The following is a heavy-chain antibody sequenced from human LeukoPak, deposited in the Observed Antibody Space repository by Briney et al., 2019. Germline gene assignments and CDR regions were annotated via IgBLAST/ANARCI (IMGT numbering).Heavy chain of an antibody. CDR1: GGSFSGYY. CDR2: INHSGST. CDR3: AREEARVDY. Sequence: PSETLSLTCAVYGGSFSGYYWSWIRQPPGMGLEWIGEINHSGSTNYNPSLKSRVTISVDTSKNQFSLKLSSVTAADTAVYYCAREEARVDYWGQGTLVTVSS. J-gene: IGHJ4*02. V-gene: IGHV4-34*01.